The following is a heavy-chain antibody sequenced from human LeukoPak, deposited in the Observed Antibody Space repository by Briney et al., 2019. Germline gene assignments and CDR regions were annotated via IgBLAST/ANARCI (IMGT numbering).Heavy chain of an antibody. CDR2: IKYDGSEK. J-gene: IGHJ5*02. Sequence: GGSLRLSCTASGFIFSSYWMSWVRQAPGKGLKWVANIKYDGSEKYYVDSVKGRLTISRDNAKNSLYLQMNSLRAEDTAVYYCAREPPRERWFDTWGQGTLVTVYS. CDR1: GFIFSSYW. V-gene: IGHV3-7*03. CDR3: AREPPRERWFDT. D-gene: IGHD1-1*01.